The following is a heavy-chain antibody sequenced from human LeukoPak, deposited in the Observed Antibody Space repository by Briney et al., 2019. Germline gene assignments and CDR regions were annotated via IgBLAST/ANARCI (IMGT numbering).Heavy chain of an antibody. CDR3: ARMSYGSGTSWLDP. CDR1: GYTLTSYG. D-gene: IGHD3-10*01. J-gene: IGHJ5*02. V-gene: IGHV1-18*01. CDR2: ISAYNGVT. Sequence: ASVKVSCKASGYTLTSYGISWVRQAPGQGLEWMGWISAYNGVTNYAQKLQGRVTMTTDTSTSTAYMELRSLRSDDTAVYYCARMSYGSGTSWLDPWGQGTLVTVSS.